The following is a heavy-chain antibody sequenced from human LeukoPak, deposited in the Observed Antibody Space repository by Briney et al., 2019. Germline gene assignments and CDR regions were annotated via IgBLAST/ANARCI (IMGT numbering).Heavy chain of an antibody. V-gene: IGHV3-30*04. CDR3: ARPYYYDSSGYYHPCFDY. J-gene: IGHJ4*02. CDR1: GFTFSSYA. D-gene: IGHD3-22*01. Sequence: PGRSLRLSCAASGFTFSSYAMHWVRQAPGKGLEWVAVISYEGSNKYYADSVKGRFTISRDNSKNTLYLQMNSLRAEDTAVYYCARPYYYDSSGYYHPCFDYWGQGTLVTVSS. CDR2: ISYEGSNK.